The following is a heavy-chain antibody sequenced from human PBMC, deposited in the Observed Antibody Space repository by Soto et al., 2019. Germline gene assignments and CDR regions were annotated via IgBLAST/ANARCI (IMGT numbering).Heavy chain of an antibody. V-gene: IGHV3-30-3*01. J-gene: IGHJ6*02. D-gene: IGHD6-13*01. CDR2: TSHDGSNK. CDR1: GFTFSNHA. Sequence: QVQLVESGGGVVQPGRSLRLSCAASGFTFSNHAMHWVRQAPGKGLEWVAVTSHDGSNKHYVDSVKGRFTISRDNSKNTLYLLKSNLRGEDTAGDYCGRENRGRDSIAWYNVIFDCCRLDMWGQGTTV. CDR3: GRENRGRDSIAWYNVIFDCCRLDM.